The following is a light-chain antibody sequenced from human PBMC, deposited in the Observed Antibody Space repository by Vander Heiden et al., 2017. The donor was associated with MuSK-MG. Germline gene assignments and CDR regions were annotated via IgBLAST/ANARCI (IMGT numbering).Light chain of an antibody. Sequence: EIVLTPSPGTLSLSPGERATLSCRASQSVSSSYLAWYQQKPGQAPRLLIYCASSRAIGIPDRFSGSGSGTDFTLTISRLEPEDFAVYYCQQYGSSPMCSFGQGTKLEIK. CDR2: CAS. V-gene: IGKV3-20*01. J-gene: IGKJ2*04. CDR3: QQYGSSPMCS. CDR1: QSVSSSY.